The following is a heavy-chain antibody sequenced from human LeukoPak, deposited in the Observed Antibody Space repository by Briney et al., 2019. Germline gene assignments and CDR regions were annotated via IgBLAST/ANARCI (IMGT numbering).Heavy chain of an antibody. CDR1: GFTFSSYG. CDR2: ISHDGSNK. CDR3: AKDFAARYYYDSSGHSPPYYYYGMDV. J-gene: IGHJ6*02. Sequence: GGSLRLSCAASGFTFSSYGMHWVRQAPGKGLEWVAVISHDGSNKYYADSVKGRFTISRDNSKNTLYLQMNSLRAEDTAVYYCAKDFAARYYYDSSGHSPPYYYYGMDVWGQGTTVTVSS. V-gene: IGHV3-30*18. D-gene: IGHD3-22*01.